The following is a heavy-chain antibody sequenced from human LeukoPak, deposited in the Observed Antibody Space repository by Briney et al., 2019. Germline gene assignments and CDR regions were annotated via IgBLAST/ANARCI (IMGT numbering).Heavy chain of an antibody. V-gene: IGHV3-74*01. D-gene: IGHD6-6*01. CDR2: INSDGSST. CDR1: GFTFSSYW. CDR3: ARLGHEPPQPGDSSGRSSYYYYGMDV. J-gene: IGHJ6*02. Sequence: GGSLRLSCAASGFTFSSYWMHWVRQAPGKGLVWVSRINSDGSSTSYADSVKGRFTISRDNAKNTLYLQMNSLRAEDTAVYYCARLGHEPPQPGDSSGRSSYYYYGMDVWGQGTTVTVSS.